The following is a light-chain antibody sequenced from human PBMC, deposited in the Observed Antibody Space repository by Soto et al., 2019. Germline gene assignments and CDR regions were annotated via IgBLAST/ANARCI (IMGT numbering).Light chain of an antibody. CDR3: CSYTGSSTS. V-gene: IGLV2-23*01. J-gene: IGLJ3*02. Sequence: QSALTQPASVSGSPGQSITMSCAGASSDVGSYNLVSWHQQYPGKAPKLIIYEGNKRPSGVSNRFSGSGSGNTASLTISGLQAEDAADYYCCSYTGSSTSFGGGTKLTVL. CDR1: SSDVGSYNL. CDR2: EGN.